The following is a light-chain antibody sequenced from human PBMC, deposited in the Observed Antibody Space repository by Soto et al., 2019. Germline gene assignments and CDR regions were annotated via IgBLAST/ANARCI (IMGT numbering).Light chain of an antibody. CDR2: EGS. CDR1: SSDVGSYNL. V-gene: IGLV2-23*01. J-gene: IGLJ2*01. CDR3: CSYAGSSPVV. Sequence: QSVLTQPASVSGSPGQSITISCTGTSSDVGSYNLVSWYQQHPGKAPKLMIYEGSKRPPGVSNRFSGSKSGNTASLTISGLQAEDEADYYCCSYAGSSPVVFGGGTKLTVL.